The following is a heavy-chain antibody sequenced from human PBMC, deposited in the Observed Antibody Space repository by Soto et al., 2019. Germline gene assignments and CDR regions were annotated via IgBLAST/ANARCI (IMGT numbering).Heavy chain of an antibody. J-gene: IGHJ4*02. CDR1: GFTFSSYG. Sequence: GGSLRLSCAASGFTFSSYGMHWVRQAPGKGLEWVAVISYDGSNKYYADSVKGRFTTSRDNSKNTLYLQMNSLRAEDTAVYYCAKAGSLHLGELGCWGQGTLVTVSS. D-gene: IGHD3-16*01. CDR2: ISYDGSNK. CDR3: AKAGSLHLGELGC. V-gene: IGHV3-30*18.